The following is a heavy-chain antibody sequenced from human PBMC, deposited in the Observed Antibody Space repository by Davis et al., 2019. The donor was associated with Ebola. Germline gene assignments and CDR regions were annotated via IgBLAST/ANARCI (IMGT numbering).Heavy chain of an antibody. CDR1: GYTFTGYY. Sequence: ASVTVSCKASGYTFTGYYMHWVRQAPGQGLEWMGWINPNSGGTNYAQKFQGRVTMTRDTSISTAYMELSRLRADDTAVYYCARELETTVTYYGMDVWGQGTTVTVSS. D-gene: IGHD4-17*01. J-gene: IGHJ6*02. V-gene: IGHV1-2*02. CDR2: INPNSGGT. CDR3: ARELETTVTYYGMDV.